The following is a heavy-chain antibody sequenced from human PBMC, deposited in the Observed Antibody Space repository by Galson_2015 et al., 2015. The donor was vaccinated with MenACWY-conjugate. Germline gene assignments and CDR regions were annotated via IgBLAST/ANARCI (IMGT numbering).Heavy chain of an antibody. CDR3: VRGSSGRRGMDI. J-gene: IGHJ6*02. CDR2: ICAGGISI. D-gene: IGHD6-19*01. CDR1: GFAFSNYC. V-gene: IGHV3-74*03. Sequence: SLRLSCAASGFAFSNYCMHWVRQAPGKGLECVSRICAGGISIMYGDSVRGRFTISRDDAKNTLYLQMDRLRADDTAVYFCVRGSSGRRGMDIWGQGTTVTVSS.